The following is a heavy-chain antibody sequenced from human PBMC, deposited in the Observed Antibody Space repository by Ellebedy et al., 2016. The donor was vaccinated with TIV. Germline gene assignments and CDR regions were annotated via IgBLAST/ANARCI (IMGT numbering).Heavy chain of an antibody. J-gene: IGHJ4*02. CDR3: ASEPPYFYGASGIYLKDF. CDR1: GGSISRSSYY. Sequence: MPGGSLRLSCTVSGGSISRSSYYWGWIRQPPGKGLEWIASIYYSGSTYYNPSLKSRLTISVDTSKNQFSLNLTSVTAADTAVYYCASEPPYFYGASGIYLKDFWGQGTLVTVSS. V-gene: IGHV4-39*02. CDR2: IYYSGST. D-gene: IGHD3-10*01.